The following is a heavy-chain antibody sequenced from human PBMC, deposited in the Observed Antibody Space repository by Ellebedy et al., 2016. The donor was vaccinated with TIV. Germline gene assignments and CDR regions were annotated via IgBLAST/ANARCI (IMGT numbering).Heavy chain of an antibody. Sequence: PGGSLRLSCAASGFTFSRAWMHWVLRAPGKGLAWVATINQDGSVTFYVDSVKGRFTISRDNAKNSLYLQMNSMKAEDAAVYYCARISCSSSICYAGGNKYYYGMDVWGQGTTVTVSS. D-gene: IGHD2-2*01. CDR3: ARISCSSSICYAGGNKYYYGMDV. CDR2: INQDGSVT. CDR1: GFTFSRAW. J-gene: IGHJ6*02. V-gene: IGHV3-7*01.